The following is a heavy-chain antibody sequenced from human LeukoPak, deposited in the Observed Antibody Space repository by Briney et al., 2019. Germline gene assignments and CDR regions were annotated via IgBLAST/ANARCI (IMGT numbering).Heavy chain of an antibody. V-gene: IGHV3-74*01. Sequence: PGGSLRLSCAASGFTFSSYWMHWVRQAPGKGLVWVSRINSDGSSTSYADSVKGRFTISRDNAKNSLYLQMNSLRAEDTAVYYCARDPSSWYYYYMDVWGKGTTVTVSS. J-gene: IGHJ6*03. CDR2: INSDGSST. CDR1: GFTFSSYW. CDR3: ARDPSSWYYYYMDV. D-gene: IGHD6-13*01.